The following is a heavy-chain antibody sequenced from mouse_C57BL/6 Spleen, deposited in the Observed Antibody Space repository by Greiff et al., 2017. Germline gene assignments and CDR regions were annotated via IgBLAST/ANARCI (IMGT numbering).Heavy chain of an antibody. CDR3: ARMITTDFDD. D-gene: IGHD2-4*01. V-gene: IGHV1-50*01. CDR1: GYTFTSYW. J-gene: IGHJ1*03. CDR2: IDPSDSYT. Sequence: QVQLQQPGAELVTPGASVKLSCKASGYTFTSYWMQWVKQRPGQGLEWIGGIDPSDSYTNYKQKFKGKATLTVDTSASTAYMQLSSLTSEDSAVYYCARMITTDFDDWGTGTAVTVSS.